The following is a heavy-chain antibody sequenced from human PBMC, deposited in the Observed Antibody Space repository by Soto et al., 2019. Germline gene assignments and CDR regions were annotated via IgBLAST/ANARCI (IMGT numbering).Heavy chain of an antibody. CDR3: ARGSSPPYYMDV. Sequence: PSETLSLTYAVYGGSFSGYYWSWIRQPPGKGLEWIGEINHSGSTNYNPSLKSRVTISVDTSKNQFSLKLSSVTAADTAVYHCARGSSPPYYMDVWGKGTTVTVSS. CDR1: GGSFSGYY. J-gene: IGHJ6*03. D-gene: IGHD2-15*01. CDR2: INHSGST. V-gene: IGHV4-34*01.